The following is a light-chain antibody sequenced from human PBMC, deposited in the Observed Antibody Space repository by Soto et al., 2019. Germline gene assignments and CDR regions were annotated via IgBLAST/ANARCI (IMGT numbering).Light chain of an antibody. CDR1: QSVSSSY. J-gene: IGKJ1*01. CDR3: QQYGSSPWT. V-gene: IGKV3-20*01. Sequence: IVLTQSPGTLSLSPGERATLSWRASQSVSSSYLAWYKQKPGKAPKLLSYDASSLESGVPSRFRGSGSGTEFTLTISSLQPDDFAVYYCQQYGSSPWTFGQGTKVDIK. CDR2: DAS.